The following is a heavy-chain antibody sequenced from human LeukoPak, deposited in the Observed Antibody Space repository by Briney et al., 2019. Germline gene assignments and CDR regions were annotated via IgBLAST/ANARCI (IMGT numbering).Heavy chain of an antibody. CDR3: ARDMEPDAFDI. D-gene: IGHD1-1*01. J-gene: IGHJ3*02. V-gene: IGHV3-48*03. CDR2: ISSSGSSI. Sequence: GGSLRHSCAASRFTFSSYEMNWVRQAPGKGLEWISYISSSGSSIFYADSVKGRFTISRDSAKTSLYLQMNSLTAEDSAIYYCARDMEPDAFDIWGQGTMVTVSS. CDR1: RFTFSSYE.